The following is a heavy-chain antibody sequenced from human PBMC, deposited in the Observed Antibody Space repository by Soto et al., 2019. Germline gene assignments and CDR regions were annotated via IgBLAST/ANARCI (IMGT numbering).Heavy chain of an antibody. CDR1: GGSISSSSYY. CDR2: IYYSGST. D-gene: IGHD1-26*01. V-gene: IGHV4-39*01. J-gene: IGHJ4*02. CDR3: ARRVPRAVGWDFAH. Sequence: SETLSLTCTVSGGSISSSSYYWGWIRQPPGKGLEWIGSIYYSGSTYYNPSLKSRVTISVDTSKNQFSLKLSSVTAADTAVYYCARRVPRAVGWDFAHSAQGTLVPVSS.